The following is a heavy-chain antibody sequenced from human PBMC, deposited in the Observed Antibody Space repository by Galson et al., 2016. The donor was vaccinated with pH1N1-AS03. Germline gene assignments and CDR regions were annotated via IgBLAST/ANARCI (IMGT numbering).Heavy chain of an antibody. CDR3: ARGTREGKSDFDY. CDR1: GGSASSGPYY. Sequence: CTVSGGSASSGPYYWSWIRQHPGKGLEWIGYIYNSGNSYFNPSLKSRLSMPVNTSKNHFSLKLTSATAADTAIYYCARGTREGKSDFDYWGQGTLVTVSS. D-gene: IGHD1-26*01. V-gene: IGHV4-31*03. CDR2: IYNSGNS. J-gene: IGHJ4*02.